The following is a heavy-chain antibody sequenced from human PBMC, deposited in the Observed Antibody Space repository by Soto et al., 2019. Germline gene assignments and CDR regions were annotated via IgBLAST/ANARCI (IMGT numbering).Heavy chain of an antibody. CDR3: ARHGVATHYYYYYYYMDV. V-gene: IGHV4-39*01. Sequence: PSETLSLTCTVSGGSISSSSYYWGWIRQPPGKGLEWIGSIYYRESTYYNPSLKSRVTISVDTSKNQFSLKLSSVTAADTAVYYCARHGVATHYYYYYYYMDVWGKGTTVTVSS. CDR1: GGSISSSSYY. D-gene: IGHD5-12*01. J-gene: IGHJ6*03. CDR2: IYYREST.